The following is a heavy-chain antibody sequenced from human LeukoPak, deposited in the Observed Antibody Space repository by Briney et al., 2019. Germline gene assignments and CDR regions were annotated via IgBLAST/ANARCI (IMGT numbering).Heavy chain of an antibody. CDR1: GGSFSGVY. CDR2: INHSGST. J-gene: IGHJ5*02. CDR3: ARETTVTTDWFDP. D-gene: IGHD4-17*01. Sequence: SETLSLTCAVYGGSFSGVYWSWIRQPPGKGLEWIGEINHSGSTNYNPSLKSRVTISVDTSKNQFSLKLSSVTAADTAVYYCARETTVTTDWFDPWGQGTLVTVSS. V-gene: IGHV4-34*01.